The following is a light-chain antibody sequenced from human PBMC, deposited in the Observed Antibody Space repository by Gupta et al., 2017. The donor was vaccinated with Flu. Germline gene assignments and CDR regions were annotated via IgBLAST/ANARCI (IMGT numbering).Light chain of an antibody. CDR2: AAS. CDR1: QGISSW. V-gene: IGKV1-12*01. Sequence: PSSVSASVGDRVTITCRASQGISSWLAWYQQKPVKAPKLLIYAASSLQSGVPSRFTGSGSVTDFTLTISILQPEDIATYYCQQSNSFPITFGQGTQLEIK. J-gene: IGKJ5*01. CDR3: QQSNSFPIT.